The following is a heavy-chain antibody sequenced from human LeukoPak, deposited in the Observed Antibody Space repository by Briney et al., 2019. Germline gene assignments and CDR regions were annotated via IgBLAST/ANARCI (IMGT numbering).Heavy chain of an antibody. D-gene: IGHD5-18*01. CDR1: GFTVITND. Sequence: GGSLRLSCAASGFTVITNDMTWVRQAPGKGLEWVSGISDSGRATYYADSVKGRYTISRDNSKNTVSLQMNSLTAEDTAVYFCARHDSFIPYWGQGTPVTVSP. CDR3: ARHDSFIPY. V-gene: IGHV3-53*01. CDR2: ISDSGRAT. J-gene: IGHJ4*02.